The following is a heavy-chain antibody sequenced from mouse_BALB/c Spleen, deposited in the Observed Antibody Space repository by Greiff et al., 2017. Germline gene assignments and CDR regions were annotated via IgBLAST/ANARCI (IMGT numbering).Heavy chain of an antibody. CDR3: ARDLLF. D-gene: IGHD1-1*02. Sequence: EVQGVESGGGLVKPGGSLKLSCAASGFTFSDYYMYWVRQTPEKRLEWVATISDGGSYTYYPDSVKGRFTISRDNAKNNLYLQMSSLKSEDTAMYYCARDLLFWGAGTTVTVSS. CDR1: GFTFSDYY. CDR2: ISDGGSYT. V-gene: IGHV5-4*02. J-gene: IGHJ1*01.